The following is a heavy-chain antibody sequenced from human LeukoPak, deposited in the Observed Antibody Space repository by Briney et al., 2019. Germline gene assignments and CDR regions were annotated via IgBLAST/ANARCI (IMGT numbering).Heavy chain of an antibody. J-gene: IGHJ5*02. Sequence: GGSLRLSCAASGFTFSTYAMSWVRQAPGKGLEWVSQITGSGGRTYYADSVKGRFTISRDESKKMLYLQMDSLRAQDTAVYYCAKATGYDYGSWFDPWGQGTLVTVSS. V-gene: IGHV3-23*01. CDR2: ITGSGGRT. D-gene: IGHD5-12*01. CDR1: GFTFSTYA. CDR3: AKATGYDYGSWFDP.